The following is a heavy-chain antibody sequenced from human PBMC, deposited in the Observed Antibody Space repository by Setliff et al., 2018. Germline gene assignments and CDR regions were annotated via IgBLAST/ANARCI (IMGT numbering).Heavy chain of an antibody. CDR1: GYSISNDYF. CDR2: IYHSGST. V-gene: IGHV4-38-2*02. Sequence: SETLSLTCTVSGYSISNDYFWGWIRHPPGKGLEWIGSIYHSGSTSYYPSLKSRVTISVDTSKNQFSLNLSSVTAADTAVYYCAKHRSYFDYWGQGTLGTAST. J-gene: IGHJ4*02. CDR3: AKHRSYFDY.